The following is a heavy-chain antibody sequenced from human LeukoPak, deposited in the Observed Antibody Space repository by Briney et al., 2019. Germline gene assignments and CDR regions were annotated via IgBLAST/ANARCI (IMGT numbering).Heavy chain of an antibody. V-gene: IGHV4-59*12. CDR3: ARGADFYYYGMDV. Sequence: SETLSLTCTVSGGSISSYYWSWIRQPPGKGLEWIGYIYYSGSTNYNPSLKSRVTISVDTSKNQFSLKLSSVTAADTAVYYCARGADFYYYGMDVWGQGTTVTVSS. CDR1: GGSISSYY. CDR2: IYYSGST. D-gene: IGHD4/OR15-4a*01. J-gene: IGHJ6*02.